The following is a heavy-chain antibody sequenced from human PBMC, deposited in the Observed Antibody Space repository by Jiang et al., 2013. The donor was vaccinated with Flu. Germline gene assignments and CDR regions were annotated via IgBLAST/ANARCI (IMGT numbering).Heavy chain of an antibody. D-gene: IGHD3-16*02. J-gene: IGHJ4*02. CDR3: ARGSLSRPSFFDY. Sequence: PGKGTWSGWVELVWYDGSNEHYADXVQGRFTLSRDNFKNTLSLQMNSLRVEDTAVYYCARGSLSRPSFFDYWGQGTLVTVSS. CDR2: VWYDGSNE. V-gene: IGHV3-33*01.